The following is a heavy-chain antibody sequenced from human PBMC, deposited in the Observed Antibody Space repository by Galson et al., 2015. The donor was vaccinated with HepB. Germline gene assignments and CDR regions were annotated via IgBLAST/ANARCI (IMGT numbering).Heavy chain of an antibody. J-gene: IGHJ4*02. CDR1: GYTFTSYA. V-gene: IGHV1-3*01. Sequence: SVKVSCKASGYTFTSYALHWVRQAPGQRLEWMGRINAGNGNTIYSQKFQDRVTITRDTSATTVYMELSSLTSEDTAVIYCAREGLFFDYWGQGTLVTVSS. CDR3: AREGLFFDY. CDR2: INAGNGNT. D-gene: IGHD4/OR15-4a*01.